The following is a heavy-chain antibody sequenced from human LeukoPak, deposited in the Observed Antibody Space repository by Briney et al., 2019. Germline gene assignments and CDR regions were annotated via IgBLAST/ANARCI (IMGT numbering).Heavy chain of an antibody. V-gene: IGHV3-23*01. CDR2: ISGSGGST. CDR3: AKSTLSSSWYLGAYYMDV. CDR1: GFTFSSYG. J-gene: IGHJ6*03. Sequence: GGTLRLSCAASGFTFSSYGMGWVRQAPGKGLEWVSAISGSGGSTYYAGSVKGRFTISRDNSKNTLYLQMNSLRAEDTAVYYCAKSTLSSSWYLGAYYMDVWGKGTTVTISS. D-gene: IGHD6-13*01.